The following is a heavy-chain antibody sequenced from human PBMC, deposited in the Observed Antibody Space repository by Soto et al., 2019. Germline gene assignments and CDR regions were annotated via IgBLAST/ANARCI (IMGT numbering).Heavy chain of an antibody. CDR2: INHSGST. Sequence: PSETLSLTCAVYGGSFSGYYWSWIRQPPGKGLEWIGEINHSGSTNYNPSLKSRVTISVDTSKNQFSLKLSSATAADTAVYYCARGRKIPGRKFDYNYYAIDAWGQGTTVT. V-gene: IGHV4-34*01. D-gene: IGHD2-21*01. J-gene: IGHJ6*02. CDR3: ARGRKIPGRKFDYNYYAIDA. CDR1: GGSFSGYY.